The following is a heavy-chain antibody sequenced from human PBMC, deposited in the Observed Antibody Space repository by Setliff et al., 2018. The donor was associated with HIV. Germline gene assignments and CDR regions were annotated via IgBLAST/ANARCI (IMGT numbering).Heavy chain of an antibody. CDR2: IKQDGSEK. V-gene: IGHV3-7*01. CDR3: AKDLVTTTGPDY. Sequence: GSLRLSCAASGFAFSGHQMSWVRQAPGKGLEWVAKIKQDGSEKYYVDSVKGRFTISRDNSKNTLYLQMNSLRAEDTAVYYCAKDLVTTTGPDYWGQGTLVTVSS. D-gene: IGHD1-1*01. CDR1: GFAFSGHQ. J-gene: IGHJ4*02.